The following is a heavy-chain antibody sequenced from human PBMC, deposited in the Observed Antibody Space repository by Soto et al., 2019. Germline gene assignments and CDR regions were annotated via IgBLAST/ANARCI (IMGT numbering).Heavy chain of an antibody. Sequence: TSVKVSCTDSGGTLSSYAISWVRQAPGQGLEWMGGIIPIFGTANYAQKFQGRVTITADKSTSTAYMELSSLRSEDTAVYYCARGVVAALFYGMDVWGQGTTVTVSS. CDR2: IIPIFGTA. J-gene: IGHJ6*02. CDR1: GGTLSSYA. CDR3: ARGVVAALFYGMDV. V-gene: IGHV1-69*06. D-gene: IGHD2-15*01.